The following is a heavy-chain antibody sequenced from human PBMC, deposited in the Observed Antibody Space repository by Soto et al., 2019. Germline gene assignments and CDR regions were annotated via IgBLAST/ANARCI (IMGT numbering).Heavy chain of an antibody. CDR2: IDPSDSYT. D-gene: IGHD3-10*01. Sequence: PGESLKISCKGSGYSFTSYWISWVRQMPGKGLEWMGRIDPSDSYTNYSPSFQGHVTISADKSISTAYLQWSSLKASDTAMYYCARHHVLLWFGELSGMDVWGQGTTVTV. V-gene: IGHV5-10-1*01. CDR1: GYSFTSYW. CDR3: ARHHVLLWFGELSGMDV. J-gene: IGHJ6*02.